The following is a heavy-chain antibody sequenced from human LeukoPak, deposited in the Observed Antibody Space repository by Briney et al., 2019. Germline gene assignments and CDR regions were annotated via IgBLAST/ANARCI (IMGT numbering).Heavy chain of an antibody. CDR3: ARGGGAAADYSYYYMDV. Sequence: ASVRVSCKASGYTFTSYGITWVRQAPGQGLDWMGWISAYNGNTNYAQKLQGRVTITADTSTSTAYMELRSLRSYDTAVYYCARGGGAAADYSYYYMDVWGKGTTVTVSS. J-gene: IGHJ6*03. CDR2: ISAYNGNT. CDR1: GYTFTSYG. V-gene: IGHV1-18*01. D-gene: IGHD6-13*01.